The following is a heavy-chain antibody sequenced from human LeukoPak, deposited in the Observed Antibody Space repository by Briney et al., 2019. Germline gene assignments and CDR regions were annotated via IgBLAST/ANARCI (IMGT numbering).Heavy chain of an antibody. CDR3: ARDYSSSGSFDY. D-gene: IGHD3-10*01. V-gene: IGHV3-7*04. J-gene: IGHJ4*02. CDR1: GFTFTRYW. CDR2: INQDGSVR. Sequence: PGGSLRLSCAASGFTFTRYWTTWIRQAPGEGLEWVANINQDGSVRYYVDSVRGRFTISRDNAKNSFLLQMNSLSAEDTAVYYCARDYSSSGSFDYWGQGALVTVSS.